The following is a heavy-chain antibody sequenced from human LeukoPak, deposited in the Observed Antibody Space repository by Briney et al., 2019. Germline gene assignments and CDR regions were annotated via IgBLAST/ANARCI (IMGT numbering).Heavy chain of an antibody. Sequence: GGSPRLSCAASGFTFSSYGMHWVRQAPGKGLEWVAVIWYDGSNKYYADSVKGRFTISRDNSKNTLYLQMNSLRAEDTAVYYCARVGIAAAGDYWGQGTLVTVSS. CDR3: ARVGIAAAGDY. D-gene: IGHD6-13*01. CDR2: IWYDGSNK. CDR1: GFTFSSYG. J-gene: IGHJ4*02. V-gene: IGHV3-33*01.